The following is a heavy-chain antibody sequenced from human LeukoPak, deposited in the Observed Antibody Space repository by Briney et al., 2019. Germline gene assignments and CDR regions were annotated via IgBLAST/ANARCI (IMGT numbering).Heavy chain of an antibody. V-gene: IGHV3-30*03. J-gene: IGHJ4*02. CDR2: ISYDGSNK. CDR1: GFTFSSYG. CDR3: ARLWGSVSGYFDY. D-gene: IGHD2-21*01. Sequence: TGGSLRLSCAASGFTFSSYGMHWVRQAPGKGLEWVAVISYDGSNKYYADSVKGRFTISRDNSKNTLYLQMDSLRGEDTALYYCARLWGSVSGYFDYWGQGTLVTVSS.